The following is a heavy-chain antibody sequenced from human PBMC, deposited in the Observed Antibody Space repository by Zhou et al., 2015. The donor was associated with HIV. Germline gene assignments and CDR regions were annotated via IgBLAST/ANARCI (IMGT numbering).Heavy chain of an antibody. CDR1: GFSFSNYA. Sequence: EVQVLESGGGMIQPGGSLRLSCATSGFSFSNYAMTWVRQGPGKGLEWVSTVSGSGVSKDYGDSVKGRFTISRDLSKNVVYLEMNNLRGDDTAVYYCAKGGSSVAGTSLHFDYWGQGTLVTVSS. CDR2: VSGSGVSK. V-gene: IGHV3-23*01. D-gene: IGHD6-19*01. J-gene: IGHJ4*02. CDR3: AKGGSSVAGTSLHFDY.